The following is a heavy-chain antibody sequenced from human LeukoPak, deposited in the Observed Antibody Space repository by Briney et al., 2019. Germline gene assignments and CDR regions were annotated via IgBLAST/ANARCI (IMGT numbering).Heavy chain of an antibody. CDR1: GFTFSSYG. J-gene: IGHJ4*02. CDR2: IRYDGSNK. D-gene: IGHD3-22*01. V-gene: IGHV3-30*02. Sequence: GGSLRLSCAASGFTFSSYGMHWVRQAPGKGLEWVAFIRYDGSNKYYADSVKGRFTISRDNSKNTLYLQMNSLRAEDTAVYYCAKDGQHDSSSHQFDYWGQGTLVTVSS. CDR3: AKDGQHDSSSHQFDY.